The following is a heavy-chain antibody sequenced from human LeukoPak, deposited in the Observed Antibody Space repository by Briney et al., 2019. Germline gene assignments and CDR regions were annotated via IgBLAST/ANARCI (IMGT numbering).Heavy chain of an antibody. J-gene: IGHJ4*02. CDR2: ISSSSSTI. Sequence: PGGSLRLSCAASGLTFSSYPMNWVRQAPGKGLEWVSYISSSSSTIYYADSVKGRFTISRDNAKNSLYLQMNSLRAEDTAVYYCARGRGDSSGYSLLVTYFDYWGQGTLVTVSS. CDR1: GLTFSSYP. CDR3: ARGRGDSSGYSLLVTYFDY. V-gene: IGHV3-48*04. D-gene: IGHD3-22*01.